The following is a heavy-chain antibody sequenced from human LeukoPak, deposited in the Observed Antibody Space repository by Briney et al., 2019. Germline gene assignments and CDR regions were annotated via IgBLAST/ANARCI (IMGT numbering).Heavy chain of an antibody. Sequence: PSETLSLTCTVSGGSISSYYWSWSRQPAGKGLEWIGRIYTSGSTNYNPSLKSRVTMSVDTSKNQFSLKLSSVTAADTAVYYCARGELLWFGELNWFDPWGQGTLVTVSS. J-gene: IGHJ5*02. CDR3: ARGELLWFGELNWFDP. V-gene: IGHV4-4*07. D-gene: IGHD3-10*01. CDR2: IYTSGST. CDR1: GGSISSYY.